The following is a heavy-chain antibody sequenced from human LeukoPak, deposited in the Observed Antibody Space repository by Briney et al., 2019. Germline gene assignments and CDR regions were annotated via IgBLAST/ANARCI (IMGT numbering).Heavy chain of an antibody. CDR3: ARQRGYLYGCKRIYYMDV. D-gene: IGHD4-23*01. CDR1: GYSFTSYW. J-gene: IGHJ6*03. Sequence: GESLKISCKGSGYSFTSYWIGWVRQMPGKGLEWMGIIYPGDSDTRYSPSFQGQVTISADKSISTAYLQWSSLKASDTAMYYCARQRGYLYGCKRIYYMDVWGKGTTVTVSS. CDR2: IYPGDSDT. V-gene: IGHV5-51*01.